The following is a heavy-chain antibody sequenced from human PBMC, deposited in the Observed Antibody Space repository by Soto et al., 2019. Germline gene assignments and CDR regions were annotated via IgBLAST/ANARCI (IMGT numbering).Heavy chain of an antibody. Sequence: QVQLVQSGAEVSHPASSLKVSCKTSGGTFSSYAIIWVRQPPGQGLEWMGGIVPIVDTSTYAQKFQGRVTITADESTSTVYMELSSLRSDDTAVYYCVRVVAIPGYPDNWGQGTLVTVSS. V-gene: IGHV1-69*12. CDR1: GGTFSSYA. D-gene: IGHD5-12*01. J-gene: IGHJ4*02. CDR2: IVPIVDTS. CDR3: VRVVAIPGYPDN.